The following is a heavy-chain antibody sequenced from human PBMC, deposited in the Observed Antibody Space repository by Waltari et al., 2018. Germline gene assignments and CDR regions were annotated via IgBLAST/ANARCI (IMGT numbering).Heavy chain of an antibody. V-gene: IGHV4-34*01. CDR1: GGSFSGYY. Sequence: QVQLQQWGAGLLKPSETLSLTCAVYGGSFSGYYWSWVSQPPGKGLEWFGEINHRGSHNYTPSLKSRVTISVDTTKNQFSLKLSSVTAADTAVYYCARSGGIAVAIPYWGQGTLVTVSS. CDR2: INHRGSH. CDR3: ARSGGIAVAIPY. D-gene: IGHD6-19*01. J-gene: IGHJ4*02.